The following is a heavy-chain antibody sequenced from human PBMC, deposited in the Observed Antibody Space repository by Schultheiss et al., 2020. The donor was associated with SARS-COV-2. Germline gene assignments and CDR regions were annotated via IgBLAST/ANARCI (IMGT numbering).Heavy chain of an antibody. J-gene: IGHJ3*02. V-gene: IGHV3-23*01. D-gene: IGHD3-22*01. CDR2: ISGGGGST. CDR1: GFTFSSYA. CDR3: ARSSGYYGSVEDDAFDI. Sequence: GGSLRLSCAASGFTFSSYAMSWVRQAPGKGLEWVSAISGGGGSTYYANSVKGRFTISRDNSKNTLYLQMNSLRAEDTALYYCARSSGYYGSVEDDAFDIWGQGTMVTVSS.